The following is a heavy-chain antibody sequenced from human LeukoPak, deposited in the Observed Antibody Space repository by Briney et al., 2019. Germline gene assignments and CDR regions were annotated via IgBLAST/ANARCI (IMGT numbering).Heavy chain of an antibody. J-gene: IGHJ6*03. CDR3: ARRTDYMDV. CDR2: IYSSGST. CDR1: GGSISSYY. V-gene: IGHV4-4*07. Sequence: SETLSLTCTVSGGSISSYYWSWIRQPAGKGLEWIGRIYSSGSTDYKPSLKSRVTMSVNTSKNQSSLKLTSVTAADTAVYYCARRTDYMDVWGKGTTVTVSS.